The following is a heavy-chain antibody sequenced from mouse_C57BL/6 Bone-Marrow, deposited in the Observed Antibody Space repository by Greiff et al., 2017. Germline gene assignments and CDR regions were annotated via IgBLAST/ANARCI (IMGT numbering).Heavy chain of an antibody. Sequence: EVQLQQSGAELVRPGASVKLSCTASGFNIKDDYMHWVKQRPEQGLEWIGWIDPENGDTEYASKFQGKATITADTSSNTAYLQLSSLTSEDTAVYYCTRGQLRFAYWGQGTLVTVSA. D-gene: IGHD3-2*02. CDR3: TRGQLRFAY. CDR1: GFNIKDDY. V-gene: IGHV14-4*01. CDR2: IDPENGDT. J-gene: IGHJ3*01.